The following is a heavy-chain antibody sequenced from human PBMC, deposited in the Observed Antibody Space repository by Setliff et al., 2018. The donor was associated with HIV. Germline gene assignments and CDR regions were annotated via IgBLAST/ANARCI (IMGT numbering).Heavy chain of an antibody. V-gene: IGHV4-4*08. CDR3: ASANWNYLGYWFDP. J-gene: IGHJ5*02. D-gene: IGHD1-7*01. CDR2: IYTNGRT. Sequence: SETLSLTCTVSGGSISSYYWSVFRQPPGKGLEWIGHIYTNGRTNYNPPLKSRVTISVDPSKNQFSLKLSSVTATDTAMYYCASANWNYLGYWFDPWGQGTLVTVSS. CDR1: GGSISSYY.